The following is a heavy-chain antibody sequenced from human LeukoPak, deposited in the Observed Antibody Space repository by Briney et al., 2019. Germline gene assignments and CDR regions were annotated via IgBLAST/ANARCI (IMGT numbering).Heavy chain of an antibody. Sequence: GRSLRLSCAASGFTFSSYGMHWVRQAPGKGLEWVAVIWYDGSNKYYADSVKGRFTISRDNSKNTLYLQMNSLRAEDTAVYYCAKASRVGYCSGGSCYWDYWGQGTLVTVSS. CDR1: GFTFSSYG. CDR3: AKASRVGYCSGGSCYWDY. CDR2: IWYDGSNK. V-gene: IGHV3-33*06. J-gene: IGHJ4*02. D-gene: IGHD2-15*01.